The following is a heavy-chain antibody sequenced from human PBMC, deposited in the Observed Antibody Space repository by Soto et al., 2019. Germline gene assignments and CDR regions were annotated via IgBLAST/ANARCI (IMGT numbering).Heavy chain of an antibody. Sequence: QVQLVESGGGVVQPGRSLRLSCAASGFTFRTYGMHWVRQAPGKGLEWVAFMSYDGRQKYYADSAKGRFTISRDNSKNTLDLQMNSLATEDTAVYFCSQEAPGGWHFFHNWGQGTLVTVSS. CDR2: MSYDGRQK. D-gene: IGHD6-19*01. V-gene: IGHV3-30*18. CDR3: SQEAPGGWHFFHN. CDR1: GFTFRTYG. J-gene: IGHJ4*02.